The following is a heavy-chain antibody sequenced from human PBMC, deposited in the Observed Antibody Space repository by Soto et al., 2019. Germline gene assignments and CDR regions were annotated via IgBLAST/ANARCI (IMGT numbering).Heavy chain of an antibody. CDR1: GFTFSSYG. J-gene: IGHJ1*01. CDR3: ARDHEFWAVTTIVGYFQH. D-gene: IGHD5-12*01. Sequence: QVQLVESGGGVVQPGRSLRLSCAASGFTFSSYGMHWVRQAPGKGLEWVAVIWYDGSNKYYADSVKGRFTISRDNSKNTLYLQMNSLRAEDTAVYCARDHEFWAVTTIVGYFQHWGQGTLVTVSS. V-gene: IGHV3-33*01. CDR2: IWYDGSNK.